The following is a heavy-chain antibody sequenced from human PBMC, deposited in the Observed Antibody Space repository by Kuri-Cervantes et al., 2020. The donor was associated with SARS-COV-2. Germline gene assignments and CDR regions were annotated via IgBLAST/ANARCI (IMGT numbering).Heavy chain of an antibody. V-gene: IGHV3-11*04. J-gene: IGHJ3*02. CDR1: GFTFSDYY. CDR3: ARTVYYRFAFDI. CDR2: ISSSGSTI. Sequence: LSLTCAASGFTFSDYYMSWIRQAPGKGLEWVSYISSSGSTIYYADSVKGRFTISRDNAKNSLYLQMNSLRAEDTAVYYCARTVYYRFAFDIWGQGTMVTVSS. D-gene: IGHD3-22*01.